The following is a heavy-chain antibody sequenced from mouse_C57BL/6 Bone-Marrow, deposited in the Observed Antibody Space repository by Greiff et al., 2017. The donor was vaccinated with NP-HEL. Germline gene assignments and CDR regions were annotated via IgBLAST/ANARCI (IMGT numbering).Heavy chain of an antibody. CDR1: GYTFTDYY. D-gene: IGHD1-1*01. Sequence: QVQLQQSGPELVKPGASVKISCKASGYTFTDYYINWVKQRPGQGLEWIGWIFPGSGSTYYNEKFTGKATLTVDKSSSTAYMLLISLTTEDSAVYFCSNYYGSSYAMDYWGQGTSVTVSS. CDR2: IFPGSGST. CDR3: SNYYGSSYAMDY. J-gene: IGHJ4*01. V-gene: IGHV1-75*01.